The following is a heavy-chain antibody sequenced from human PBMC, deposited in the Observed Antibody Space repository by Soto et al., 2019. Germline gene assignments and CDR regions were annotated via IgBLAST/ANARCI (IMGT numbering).Heavy chain of an antibody. J-gene: IGHJ5*02. Sequence: QVQLVQSGAEVKKPGASVKVSCKASGYTFTSYDINWVRQATGQGLEWMGWMNPNSGNTGYAQKFQGRVTTTRNTSMSTAYMELSSLRSADTAVYYCARERSAGTGWFDPWGQGTLVTVSS. D-gene: IGHD6-13*01. CDR1: GYTFTSYD. CDR3: ARERSAGTGWFDP. V-gene: IGHV1-8*01. CDR2: MNPNSGNT.